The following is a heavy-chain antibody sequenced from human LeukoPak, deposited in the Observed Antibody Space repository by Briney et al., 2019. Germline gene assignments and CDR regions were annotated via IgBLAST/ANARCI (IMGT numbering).Heavy chain of an antibody. J-gene: IGHJ4*02. CDR1: GFTFSSYS. D-gene: IGHD6-19*01. CDR2: ISSSSYI. V-gene: IGHV3-21*01. Sequence: PGGSLRLSCAASGFTFSSYSMNWVRQAPGKGLEWVSSISSSSYIYYADSVKGRFTISRDNAKNSLYLQMNSLRAEDTAVYYCARGVFDSFGSGWSDFDYWGQGTLVTVSS. CDR3: ARGVFDSFGSGWSDFDY.